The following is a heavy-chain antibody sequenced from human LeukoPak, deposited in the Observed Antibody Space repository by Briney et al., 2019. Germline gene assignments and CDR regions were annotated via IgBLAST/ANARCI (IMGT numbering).Heavy chain of an antibody. CDR3: AKDLSGSYLDY. V-gene: IGHV3-53*05. D-gene: IGHD1-26*01. CDR2: IYSGGST. CDR1: GFTVSSNY. Sequence: PGGSLRLSCAASGFTVSSNYMSWVRQAPGKGLEWVSVIYSGGSTYYADSVKGRFTISRDNSKNTLYLQMNSLRAEDTAVYYCAKDLSGSYLDYWGQGTLVTVSS. J-gene: IGHJ4*02.